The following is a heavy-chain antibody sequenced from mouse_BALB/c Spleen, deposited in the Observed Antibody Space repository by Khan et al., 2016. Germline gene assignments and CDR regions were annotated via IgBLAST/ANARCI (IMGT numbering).Heavy chain of an antibody. V-gene: IGHV9-3-1*01. Sequence: QIQLVQSGPELKKPGKTVKISCKASGYTFTNYGMNWVKQAPGKGLKWMGWINTYSGESTYADDFKGRFAFSLETSANTAYLPINNLQNADTATYVCARYRYYYGSSSYFDVWGAGTTLTVSS. D-gene: IGHD1-1*01. CDR3: ARYRYYYGSSSYFDV. CDR1: GYTFTNYG. J-gene: IGHJ1*01. CDR2: INTYSGES.